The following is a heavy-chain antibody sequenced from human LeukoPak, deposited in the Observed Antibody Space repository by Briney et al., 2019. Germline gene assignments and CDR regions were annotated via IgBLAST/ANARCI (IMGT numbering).Heavy chain of an antibody. Sequence: SETLSLTCAVYGGSFSGYYWSWIRQPPGKGLEWIGEINHSGSTYYNPSLKSRVTISVDTSKNQFSLKLSSVTAADTAVYYCARDGYSSGWYLPRWRYWGQGTLVTVSS. CDR1: GGSFSGYY. CDR2: INHSGST. J-gene: IGHJ4*02. V-gene: IGHV4-34*01. D-gene: IGHD6-19*01. CDR3: ARDGYSSGWYLPRWRY.